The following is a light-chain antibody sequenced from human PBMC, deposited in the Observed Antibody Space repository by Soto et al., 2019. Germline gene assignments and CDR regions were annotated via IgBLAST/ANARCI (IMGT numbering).Light chain of an antibody. Sequence: QSVLTQPPSASGTPGQRVTISCAGSNSNIGSNNVYWYQQLPGTAPKLLIYKINQRPSGVPDRFSGSKSGTSASLAVSGLRSEDEADYYCSSYTNINTRACVFGTGTKLTVL. CDR1: NSNIGSNN. V-gene: IGLV1-47*01. CDR3: SSYTNINTRACV. J-gene: IGLJ1*01. CDR2: KIN.